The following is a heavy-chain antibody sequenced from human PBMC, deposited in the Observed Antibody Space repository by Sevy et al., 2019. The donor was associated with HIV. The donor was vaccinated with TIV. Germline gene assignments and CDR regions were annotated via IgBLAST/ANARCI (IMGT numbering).Heavy chain of an antibody. CDR3: TRVRFLEWLYIKYYYYYGMDV. J-gene: IGHJ6*02. D-gene: IGHD3-3*01. V-gene: IGHV3-49*04. Sequence: GGSLRLSCTASGFTFGDYAMSWARQAPGKGLEWVGFIRSKAYGGTTEYAASVKGRFTISRDDSKSIAYLQMNSLKTEDTAVYYCTRVRFLEWLYIKYYYYYGMDVWGQGTTVTVSS. CDR2: IRSKAYGGTT. CDR1: GFTFGDYA.